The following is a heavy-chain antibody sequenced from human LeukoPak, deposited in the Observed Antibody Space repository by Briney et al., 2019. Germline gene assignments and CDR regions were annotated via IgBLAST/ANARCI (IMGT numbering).Heavy chain of an antibody. CDR3: ASYYYDFWSGYRDNWFDP. Sequence: GGSLRLSCAASGFTFSSYSMNWVRQAPGKGLEWVSYISSSSSTIYYADSVKGRFTISRDNAKNSLYLQMNSLRAEDTAVYYCASYYYDFWSGYRDNWFDPWGQGTLVTVSS. CDR1: GFTFSSYS. D-gene: IGHD3-3*01. V-gene: IGHV3-48*01. J-gene: IGHJ5*02. CDR2: ISSSSSTI.